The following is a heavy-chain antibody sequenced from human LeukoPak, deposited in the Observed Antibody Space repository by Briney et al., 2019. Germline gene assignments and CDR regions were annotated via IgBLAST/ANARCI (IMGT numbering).Heavy chain of an antibody. CDR2: AYYRSKWFN. J-gene: IGHJ6*02. CDR1: GDSVSSNNAA. Sequence: SQALSLSCAISGDSVSSNNAAWNWIRQSPSRGLEWLGRAYYRSKWFNDYAVSVKSRITITSDISKNQFSLQLNSVTPEDTAVYYCARTRYSSGGAYYYGVDVWGQGTTVTVSS. CDR3: ARTRYSSGGAYYYGVDV. V-gene: IGHV6-1*01. D-gene: IGHD6-19*01.